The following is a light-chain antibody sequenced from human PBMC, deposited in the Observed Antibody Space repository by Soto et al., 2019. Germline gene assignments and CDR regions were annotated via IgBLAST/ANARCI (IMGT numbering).Light chain of an antibody. Sequence: EIVMTQSPATLSASPGERATLSCRASQSVSSNLAWYQQKPGQAPRLLIYGASTRATGIPARFSGSGFGTDFTLTISSLPSEDFTDYYCQQYTNWPRTFGEGTKVEVK. J-gene: IGKJ1*01. CDR3: QQYTNWPRT. CDR2: GAS. CDR1: QSVSSN. V-gene: IGKV3-15*01.